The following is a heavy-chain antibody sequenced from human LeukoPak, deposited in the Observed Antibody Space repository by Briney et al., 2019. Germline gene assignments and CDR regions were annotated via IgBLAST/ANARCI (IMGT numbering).Heavy chain of an antibody. J-gene: IGHJ4*02. Sequence: SETLSLTCAVYGGSFSGYYWSWIRQPPGKGLEWIGEINHSGSTNYNPSLKSRVTISVDTSKNQFSLKVRSVTAADTAVYYCAREFRSGYYYFDYWGQGTLVTVSS. CDR3: AREFRSGYYYFDY. CDR2: INHSGST. CDR1: GGSFSGYY. V-gene: IGHV4-34*01. D-gene: IGHD3-3*01.